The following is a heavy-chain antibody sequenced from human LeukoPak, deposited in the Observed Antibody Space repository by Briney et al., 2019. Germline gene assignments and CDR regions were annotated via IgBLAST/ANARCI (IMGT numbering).Heavy chain of an antibody. V-gene: IGHV3-48*03. Sequence: PGGSLRLSCAAAGFTFSTYRMNWVRQAPGKGLEWVSYIGRSGSSINYADSVKGRFIISRDNDKNSLYLQMNSLRAEDTAVYHCARLSAVIGFDFWGQGTLVTVSA. CDR2: IGRSGSSI. J-gene: IGHJ4*02. D-gene: IGHD2-2*02. CDR3: ARLSAVIGFDF. CDR1: GFTFSTYR.